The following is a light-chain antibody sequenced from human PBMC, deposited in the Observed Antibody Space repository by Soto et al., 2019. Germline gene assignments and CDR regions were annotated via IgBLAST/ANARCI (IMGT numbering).Light chain of an antibody. CDR3: QQYNNWPLT. CDR1: QSISSN. V-gene: IGKV3-15*01. J-gene: IGKJ4*01. Sequence: EIVMTQSPATLSVSPGERATLSCRASQSISSNLAWYQQKPGQAPRLLIYAESTRATGIPARFSGSGSGTEFTLTISSLQSEDFAVYSCQQYNNWPLTVGGGTKVDSK. CDR2: AES.